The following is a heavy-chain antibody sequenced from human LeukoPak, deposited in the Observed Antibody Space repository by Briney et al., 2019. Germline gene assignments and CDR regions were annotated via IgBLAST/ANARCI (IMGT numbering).Heavy chain of an antibody. CDR3: ARGSGPGGWYLNLGY. CDR1: GYTFSGYY. CDR2: IYPNSGDT. J-gene: IGHJ4*02. V-gene: IGHV1-2*02. D-gene: IGHD6-19*01. Sequence: GASVKVSCKASGYTFSGYYMHWVRQAPGQGLEWMGWIYPNSGDTNYAQNFQGRVTMTRDTSISTVYMELTRLTSDDTAVYYCARGSGPGGWYLNLGYWSQGTLVTVSS.